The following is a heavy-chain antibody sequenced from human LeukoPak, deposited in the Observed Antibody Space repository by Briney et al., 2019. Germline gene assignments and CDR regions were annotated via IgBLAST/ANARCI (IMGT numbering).Heavy chain of an antibody. CDR2: IKQDGSEK. Sequence: GRSLRLSCAASGFTFRNYAIHWVRQAPGKGLEWVANIKQDGSEKYYVDSVKGRFTISRDNAKNSLYLQMNSLRAEDTAMYYCARDSAGNDYWGQGTLVTVSS. CDR1: GFTFRNYA. D-gene: IGHD6-13*01. CDR3: ARDSAGNDY. V-gene: IGHV3-7*01. J-gene: IGHJ4*02.